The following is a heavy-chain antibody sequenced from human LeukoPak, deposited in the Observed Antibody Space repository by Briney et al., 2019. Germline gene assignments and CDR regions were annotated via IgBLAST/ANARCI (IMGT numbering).Heavy chain of an antibody. V-gene: IGHV1-2*02. D-gene: IGHD6-19*01. CDR3: ARVRWQWLVQGPVEY. CDR1: GYTFTSYG. J-gene: IGHJ4*02. CDR2: INPNSGGT. Sequence: ASVKVSCKASGYTFTSYGISWVRQAPGQGFEWMGWINPNSGGTNYAQKFQGRVAMTRDTSISTAYMELSRLRSDDTAVYYCARVRWQWLVQGPVEYWGQGTLVTVSS.